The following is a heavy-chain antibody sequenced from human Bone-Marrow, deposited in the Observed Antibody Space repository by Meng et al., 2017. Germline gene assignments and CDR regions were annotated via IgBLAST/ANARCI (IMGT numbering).Heavy chain of an antibody. V-gene: IGHV3-74*01. CDR2: TSRDGSDT. CDR3: AAAWELLPPGY. J-gene: IGHJ4*02. Sequence: EVQMVESGGGLVLPGGSLRLSCVASGFTISTYWLHWVRQAPGKGLVWVSRTSRDGSDTVYADSVKGRFTMSRDNAKNTLYLQMNSLRAEDTAVYYCAAAWELLPPGYWGQGTLVTVSS. D-gene: IGHD1-26*01. CDR1: GFTISTYW.